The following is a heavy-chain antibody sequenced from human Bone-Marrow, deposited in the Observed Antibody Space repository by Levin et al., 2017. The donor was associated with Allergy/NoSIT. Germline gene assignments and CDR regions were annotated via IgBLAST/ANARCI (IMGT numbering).Heavy chain of an antibody. V-gene: IGHV4-39*01. CDR1: GGSISSTNYF. Sequence: SETLSLTCTVSGGSISSTNYFWDWIRQPPGKGLEWIGSIYYSGSTYYNPSLKSRVTISVDTSKNQFSLKLSSVTAADTAVYYCASPPNYYGSGSNFDYWGQGTLVTVSS. CDR3: ASPPNYYGSGSNFDY. CDR2: IYYSGST. J-gene: IGHJ4*02. D-gene: IGHD3-10*01.